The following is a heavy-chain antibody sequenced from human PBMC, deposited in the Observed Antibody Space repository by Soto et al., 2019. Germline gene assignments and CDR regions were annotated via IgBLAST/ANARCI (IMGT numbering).Heavy chain of an antibody. CDR2: IYPGDSDT. J-gene: IGHJ4*02. D-gene: IGHD5-18*01. V-gene: IGHV5-51*01. CDR3: ARVPEYSYDYYFDY. Sequence: PGESLQVSCSGSGYSFTIYWSGWVRQMPGKGLEWMGIIYPGDSDTRYSPSFQGQVTISADKSISTAYLQWSSLKASDTAMYYCARVPEYSYDYYFDYWGQGTLVTVSS. CDR1: GYSFTIYW.